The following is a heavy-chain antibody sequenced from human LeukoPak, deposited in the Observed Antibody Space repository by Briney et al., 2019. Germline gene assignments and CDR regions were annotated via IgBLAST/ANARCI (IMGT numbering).Heavy chain of an antibody. Sequence: SETLSLTCTVPGGSISSYYWSWIRQPPGKGLEWIGRVFTSGIISGNTNYNPSVKSRVTMSVDSSKNQFSLKLRSVTAADTAVYYCARDRYYYDSSSYFSAFDTWGQGTMVTVSS. V-gene: IGHV4-4*07. CDR3: ARDRYYYDSSSYFSAFDT. CDR2: VFTSGIISGNT. D-gene: IGHD3-22*01. CDR1: GGSISSYY. J-gene: IGHJ3*02.